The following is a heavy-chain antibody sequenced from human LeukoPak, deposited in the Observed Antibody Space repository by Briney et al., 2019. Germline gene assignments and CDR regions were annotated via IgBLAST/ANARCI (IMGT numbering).Heavy chain of an antibody. CDR1: GGSISSGSYY. Sequence: SETLSLTCTVSGGSISSGSYYWSWIRQPAGKGLEWIGRIYTSGSTNYNPSLKSRVTISVDTSKNQFSLKLSSVTAADTAVYYCARDSPAIRFLEWLPRDVWGKGTTVTVSS. J-gene: IGHJ6*04. V-gene: IGHV4-61*02. CDR2: IYTSGST. CDR3: ARDSPAIRFLEWLPRDV. D-gene: IGHD3-3*01.